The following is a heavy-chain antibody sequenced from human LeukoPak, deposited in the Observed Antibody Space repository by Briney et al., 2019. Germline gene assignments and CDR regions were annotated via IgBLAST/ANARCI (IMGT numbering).Heavy chain of an antibody. CDR1: GYSISSGYY. CDR3: ASVGQGI. CDR2: IYHSGST. Sequence: SETLSLTCTVSGYSISSGYYWGWIRQPPGKGLEWIGSIYHSGSTYYNPSLKSRVTISVDTSKNQFSLKLSSVTAADTAVYYCASVGQGIWGQGTMVTVSS. J-gene: IGHJ3*02. V-gene: IGHV4-38-2*02.